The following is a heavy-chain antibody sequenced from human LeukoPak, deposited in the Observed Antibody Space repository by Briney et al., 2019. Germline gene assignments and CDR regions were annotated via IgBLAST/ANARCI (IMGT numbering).Heavy chain of an antibody. CDR2: ISYDGSNK. CDR1: GFTFSSYG. J-gene: IGHJ4*02. CDR3: AKDGRSFVVVTAGDY. Sequence: GRSLRLSCAASGFTFSSYGMHWVRQAPGKGLEWVAVISYDGSNKYYADSVKGRFTISRDNSKNTLYLQMNSLRAEDTAVYYCAKDGRSFVVVTAGDYWGQGTLLTVSS. D-gene: IGHD2-21*02. V-gene: IGHV3-30*18.